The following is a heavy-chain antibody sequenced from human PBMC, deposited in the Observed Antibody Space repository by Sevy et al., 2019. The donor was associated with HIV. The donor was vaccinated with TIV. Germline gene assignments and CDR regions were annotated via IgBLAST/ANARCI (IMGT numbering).Heavy chain of an antibody. V-gene: IGHV3-53*01. CDR2: IYSRGST. J-gene: IGHJ6*02. CDR3: ARVGSGYYYYYGLDV. CDR1: GFTVSSNY. D-gene: IGHD2-15*01. Sequence: GGSLRLSCAASGFTVSSNYMSWVRQAPGKGLEWVSVIYSRGSTYYADSVKGRFTISRDNSKNTLYLQMNSLRAEDTAVYYCARVGSGYYYYYGLDVWGQGTTVTVSS.